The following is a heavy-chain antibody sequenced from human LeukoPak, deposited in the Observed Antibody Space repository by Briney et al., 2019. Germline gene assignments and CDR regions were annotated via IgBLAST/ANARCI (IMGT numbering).Heavy chain of an antibody. V-gene: IGHV4-34*01. D-gene: IGHD3-10*01. J-gene: IGHJ4*02. Sequence: SETLSLTCAVYGGSFSGYYWSWIRQPPGKGLEWIGEINRSGSTNYNPSLKSRVTISVDTSKNQFSLKLSSVTAADTAVYYCARELGQIDYWGQGTLVTVSS. CDR1: GGSFSGYY. CDR2: INRSGST. CDR3: ARELGQIDY.